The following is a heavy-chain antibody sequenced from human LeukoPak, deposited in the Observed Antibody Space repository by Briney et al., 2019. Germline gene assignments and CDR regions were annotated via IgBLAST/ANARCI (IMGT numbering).Heavy chain of an antibody. CDR1: GFTFSSYA. CDR2: ISDSGGST. D-gene: IGHD3-10*01. V-gene: IGHV3-23*01. J-gene: IGHJ6*03. CDR3: ARDRGGPYYYYMDV. Sequence: PGGSLRLSCAASGFTFSSYAMSWVRQAPGKGLEWVSAISDSGGSTYYADSVKGRFTISRDNAKNSLYLQMNSLGAEDTAVYYCARDRGGPYYYYMDVWGKGTTVTVSS.